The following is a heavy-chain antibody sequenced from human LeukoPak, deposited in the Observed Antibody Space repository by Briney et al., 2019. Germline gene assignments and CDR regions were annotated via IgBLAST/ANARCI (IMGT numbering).Heavy chain of an antibody. J-gene: IGHJ6*03. V-gene: IGHV1-2*02. CDR1: GYTFTGYY. Sequence: ASVKVSCKASGYTFTGYYMHWVRQAPGQGLEWMGWINPNSGGTNYAQKFQGRVTMTRDTSISTAYMELSRLRSDDTAVYYCARASGGGIAMVRGVTYYYYHYMDVWGKGTTVTVSS. CDR3: ARASGGGIAMVRGVTYYYYHYMDV. CDR2: INPNSGGT. D-gene: IGHD3-10*01.